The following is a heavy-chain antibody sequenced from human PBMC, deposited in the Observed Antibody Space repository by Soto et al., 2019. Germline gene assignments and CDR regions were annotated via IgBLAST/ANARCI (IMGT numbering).Heavy chain of an antibody. D-gene: IGHD3-10*01. CDR1: GYTFTSYG. V-gene: IGHV1-18*04. J-gene: IGHJ6*02. CDR2: ISAYNGNT. Sequence: ASVKVSCKASGYTFTSYGISWVRQAPGQGLEWMGWISAYNGNTNYAQKLRGRVTMTTDTSTSTAYMELRSLRSDDTAVYYCARDIPLLWFGELLYDYYYGMDVWGQGTTVTVSS. CDR3: ARDIPLLWFGELLYDYYYGMDV.